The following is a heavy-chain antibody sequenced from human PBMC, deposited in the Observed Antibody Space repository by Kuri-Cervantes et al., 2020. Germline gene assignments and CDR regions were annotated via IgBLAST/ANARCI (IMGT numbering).Heavy chain of an antibody. D-gene: IGHD6-19*01. CDR3: ARGPEQWLVRGTKLDLPY. CDR2: ISSSGSTI. J-gene: IGHJ4*02. Sequence: GESLKISCAASGFTFSDYYMSWIRQAPGKGLEWVSYISSSGSTIYYADSVKGRFTISRDNAKNSLYLQMNSLRAEDTAVYYCARGPEQWLVRGTKLDLPYWGQGTLVTVSS. V-gene: IGHV3-11*01. CDR1: GFTFSDYY.